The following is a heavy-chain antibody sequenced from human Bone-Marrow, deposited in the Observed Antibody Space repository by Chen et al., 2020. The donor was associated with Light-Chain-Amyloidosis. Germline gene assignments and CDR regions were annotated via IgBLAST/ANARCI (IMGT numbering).Heavy chain of an antibody. V-gene: IGHV5-51*01. CDR2: IYPDDSNA. CDR3: ARRRDGYNFDY. D-gene: IGHD5-12*01. J-gene: IGHJ4*02. CDR1: GYTFPNYW. Sequence: EVQLEQSGPEVKKPGESLKISCKGTGYTFPNYWIGWVRQMPGKGLECMGGIYPDDSNARYSPCFEVQVTISADKSITSAYLQWRSLKASDAAMYYCARRRDGYNFDYWGQGTLVTVSS.